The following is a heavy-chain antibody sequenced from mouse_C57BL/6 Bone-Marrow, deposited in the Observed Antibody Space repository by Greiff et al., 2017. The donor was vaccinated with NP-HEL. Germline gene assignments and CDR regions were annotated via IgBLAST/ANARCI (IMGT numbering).Heavy chain of an antibody. CDR1: GYTFTSYG. Sequence: QVQLQQSGAELARPGASVKLSCKASGYTFTSYGISWVKQRTGQGLEWIGEIYPRSGNTYYNEKFKGKATLTADKASSTAYMELRSLTSEDSAVYFCARLGVYYGNYGGYYAMDYWGQGTSVTVSS. V-gene: IGHV1-81*01. J-gene: IGHJ4*01. CDR3: ARLGVYYGNYGGYYAMDY. CDR2: IYPRSGNT. D-gene: IGHD2-1*01.